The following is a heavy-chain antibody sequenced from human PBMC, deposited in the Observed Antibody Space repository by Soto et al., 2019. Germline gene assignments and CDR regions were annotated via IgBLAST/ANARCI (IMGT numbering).Heavy chain of an antibody. J-gene: IGHJ4*02. V-gene: IGHV1-3*01. CDR2: INAGNGNT. CDR3: ARGYCSGGSCYRYFDY. CDR1: GYTFTSYA. Sequence: ASVKVSCKASGYTFTSYAMHWVRQAPGQRLEWMGWINAGNGNTKYSQKFQGRVTITRDTSASTAYMELSSLRSEDTAVYYCARGYCSGGSCYRYFDYWGQGTMVIVS. D-gene: IGHD2-15*01.